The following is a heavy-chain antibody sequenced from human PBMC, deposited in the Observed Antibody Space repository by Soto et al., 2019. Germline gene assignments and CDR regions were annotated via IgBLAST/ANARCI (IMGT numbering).Heavy chain of an antibody. CDR2: INHSGST. CDR3: ARGLTPSVAVTANRPFDY. Sequence: SETLSLTCTVSGGSISSSYWSWIRQPPGKGLEWIGEINHSGSTNYNPSLKSRVTISVDTSKNQFSLKLNSVTAADTAVYFCARGLTPSVAVTANRPFDYWGQGALVTVSS. V-gene: IGHV4-34*01. D-gene: IGHD2-21*02. J-gene: IGHJ4*02. CDR1: GGSISSSY.